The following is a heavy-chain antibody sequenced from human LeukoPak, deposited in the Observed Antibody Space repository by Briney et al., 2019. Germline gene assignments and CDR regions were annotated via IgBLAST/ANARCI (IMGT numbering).Heavy chain of an antibody. V-gene: IGHV3-74*01. CDR3: ARGPHRITMVRGVIIAVEVSLDY. Sequence: AGGSLRLSCAASGFTSSSYWMHWVRQAPGKGLVWVSRINSDGSSTSYADSVKGRFTISRDNAKNTLYLQMNSLRAEDTAVYYCARGPHRITMVRGVIIAVEVSLDYWGQGTLVTVSS. J-gene: IGHJ4*02. CDR2: INSDGSST. D-gene: IGHD3-10*01. CDR1: GFTSSSYW.